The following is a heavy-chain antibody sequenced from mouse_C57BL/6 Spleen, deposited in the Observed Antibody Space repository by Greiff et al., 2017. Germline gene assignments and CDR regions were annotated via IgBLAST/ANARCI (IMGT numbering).Heavy chain of an antibody. CDR1: GYAFSSSW. CDR3: ARFLGEYYFDY. J-gene: IGHJ2*01. V-gene: IGHV1-82*01. CDR2: IYPGDGDT. Sequence: VQLQQSGPELVKPGASVKISCKASGYAFSSSWMNWVKQRPGKGLEWIGRIYPGDGDTNYNGKFKGKATLTADKSSSTAYMQLSSLTSEDSAVYFCARFLGEYYFDYWGQGTTLTVSS. D-gene: IGHD4-1*01.